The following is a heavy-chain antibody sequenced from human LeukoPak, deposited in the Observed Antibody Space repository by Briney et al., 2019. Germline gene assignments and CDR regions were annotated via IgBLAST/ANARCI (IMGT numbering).Heavy chain of an antibody. CDR2: ISGSGSRT. CDR1: GFTFNSYA. J-gene: IGHJ4*02. Sequence: GGSLRLSCAASGFTFNSYAMSWVRQAPGKGLEWVSAISGSGSRTYYADSVKGRFTISRDRSKNTLYLQMNSLRAEDTAVYYCAKDSDCSGTSCLFGFWGQGTLVTVSS. CDR3: AKDSDCSGTSCLFGF. D-gene: IGHD2-2*01. V-gene: IGHV3-23*01.